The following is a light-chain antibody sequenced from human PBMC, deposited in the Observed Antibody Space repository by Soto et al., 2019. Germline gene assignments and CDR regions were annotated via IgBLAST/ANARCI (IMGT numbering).Light chain of an antibody. V-gene: IGKV3-20*01. CDR2: GAS. J-gene: IGKJ1*01. CDR1: QSVSSNY. CDR3: QQYGSSSTWT. Sequence: ESVLTRYPGTLSLSPGERASLSCRSIQSVSSNYLAWYQQKPGQAPRLLIYGASTRASGIPDRFSGSGSGKDFTFTISRLEPEDSAVYYCQQYGSSSTWTFGQGTKVDIK.